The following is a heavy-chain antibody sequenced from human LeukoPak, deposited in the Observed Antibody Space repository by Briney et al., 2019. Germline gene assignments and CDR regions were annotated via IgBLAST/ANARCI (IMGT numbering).Heavy chain of an antibody. CDR3: AKDLSSSGFRIDY. V-gene: IGHV3-23*01. Sequence: GGSLRLSCAASGFTFSSHAMSWVRQAAGKGLEWVSTISDSGVGTYYADSVKGRFTISRDNSKNTLYMQMSSLRAGDTAVYYCAKDLSSSGFRIDYWGQGTLVTVSS. CDR2: ISDSGVGT. J-gene: IGHJ4*02. CDR1: GFTFSSHA. D-gene: IGHD6-19*01.